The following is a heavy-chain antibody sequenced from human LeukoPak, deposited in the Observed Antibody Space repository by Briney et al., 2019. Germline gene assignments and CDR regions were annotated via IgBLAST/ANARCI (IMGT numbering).Heavy chain of an antibody. D-gene: IGHD3-3*01. CDR1: GGTFSSYA. CDR3: ASGRVLRFLEWLPHAFDI. V-gene: IGHV1-69*01. Sequence: SVKVSCKASGGTFSSYAISWVRQAPGQGLEWMGGIIPTFGTANYAQKFQGRVTITADESTSTAYMELSSLRSEDTAVYYCASGRVLRFLEWLPHAFDIWGQGTMVTVSS. CDR2: IIPTFGTA. J-gene: IGHJ3*02.